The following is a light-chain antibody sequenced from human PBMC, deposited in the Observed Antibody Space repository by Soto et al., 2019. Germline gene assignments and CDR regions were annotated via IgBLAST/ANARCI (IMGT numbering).Light chain of an antibody. CDR2: EVN. Sequence: QSALTQPASVSGSPRQSITISCTGTSSDVGYYNYVSWYQQHPGKAPKLMIYEVNNRPSGVSNRFSGSKSGNTASLTIFGLQADDEADYYCSSYTSSNTLVFGGGTKVTVL. CDR1: SSDVGYYNY. V-gene: IGLV2-14*01. CDR3: SSYTSSNTLV. J-gene: IGLJ2*01.